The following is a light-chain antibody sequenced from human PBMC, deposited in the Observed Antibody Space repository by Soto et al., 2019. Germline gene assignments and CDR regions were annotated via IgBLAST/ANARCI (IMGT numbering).Light chain of an antibody. J-gene: IGKJ1*01. CDR3: QQYGSSPT. Sequence: EIVLTQSPGTLSLSPGERATLSCMASQSFFNNHIGWYQLKPGQAPRRLLFGASSRATGIPDRFSGSGSGTDFTLTISRLEPEDFAVYYCQQYGSSPTLGQGTKVDI. CDR1: QSFFNNH. V-gene: IGKV3-20*01. CDR2: GAS.